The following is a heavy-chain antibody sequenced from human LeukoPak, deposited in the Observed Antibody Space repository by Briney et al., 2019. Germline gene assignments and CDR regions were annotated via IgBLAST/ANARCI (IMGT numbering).Heavy chain of an antibody. D-gene: IGHD6-19*01. Sequence: SVKVSCKASGGTFSSYTISWVRQAPGQGLEWMGRIIPILGIANYAQKFQGRVMINADKSTSTAYMELSSLRSEDTAVYYCASYLIAVAGSFDYWGQGTLVTVSS. J-gene: IGHJ4*02. V-gene: IGHV1-69*02. CDR2: IIPILGIA. CDR1: GGTFSSYT. CDR3: ASYLIAVAGSFDY.